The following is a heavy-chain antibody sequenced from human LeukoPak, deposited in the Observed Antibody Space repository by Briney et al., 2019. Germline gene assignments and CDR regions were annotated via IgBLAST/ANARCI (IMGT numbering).Heavy chain of an antibody. CDR2: INHSGST. Sequence: SETLSLTCAVYGGSFSGYYWSWIRQPPGKGLEWIGEINHSGSTNYNPSLKSRVTISVDTSKNQFSLKLSSVTAADTAVYYCARGPRGGIFGLTPKDYWGQGTLVTVSS. CDR3: ARGPRGGIFGLTPKDY. CDR1: GGSFSGYY. J-gene: IGHJ4*02. V-gene: IGHV4-34*01. D-gene: IGHD3/OR15-3a*01.